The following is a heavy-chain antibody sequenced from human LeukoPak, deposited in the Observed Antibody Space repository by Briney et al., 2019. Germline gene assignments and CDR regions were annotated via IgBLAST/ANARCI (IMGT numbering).Heavy chain of an antibody. Sequence: GESLRLSCAASGFTFSSYGMHWVGQAPGKGLEWVAFIQYDGTNKYYADSVKGRFTISRDNPRNTLYLQMNSLRADDTAIYYCAKAHPVTGSDYWGQGTLVTVSS. D-gene: IGHD3-9*01. V-gene: IGHV3-30*02. CDR3: AKAHPVTGSDY. CDR2: IQYDGTNK. J-gene: IGHJ4*02. CDR1: GFTFSSYG.